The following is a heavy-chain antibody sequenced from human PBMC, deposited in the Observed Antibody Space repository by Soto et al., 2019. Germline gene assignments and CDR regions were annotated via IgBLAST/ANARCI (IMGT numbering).Heavy chain of an antibody. CDR2: ISGSGGTT. CDR3: ALRYCSRTTCPPLNSYFYMDV. Sequence: GGSLRLSCAASGFTFSNYAMTWVRQAPGKGLEWVSGISGSGGTTFYVGFVKGRMPISRDNSKNTLYLQMNSLRVEDTAVYYCALRYCSRTTCPPLNSYFYMDVWGKGTTVTVSS. D-gene: IGHD2-2*01. V-gene: IGHV3-23*01. CDR1: GFTFSNYA. J-gene: IGHJ6*03.